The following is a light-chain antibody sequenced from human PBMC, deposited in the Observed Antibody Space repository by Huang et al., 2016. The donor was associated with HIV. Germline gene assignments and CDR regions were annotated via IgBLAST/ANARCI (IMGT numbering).Light chain of an antibody. Sequence: EIVLTQSPGTLSLSPGERATLSCRASQTVSSTYLAWYQQTPGQAPRLLIYGASSRATGIPDRCSGSGSGADFTLTISRLEPEDFAVYYCQQYDRSPYTFGQGTKLEIK. CDR2: GAS. V-gene: IGKV3-20*01. J-gene: IGKJ2*01. CDR3: QQYDRSPYT. CDR1: QTVSSTY.